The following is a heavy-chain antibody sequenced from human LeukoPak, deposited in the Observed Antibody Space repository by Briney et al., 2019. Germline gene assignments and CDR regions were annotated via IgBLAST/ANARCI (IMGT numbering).Heavy chain of an antibody. CDR3: ARDGWGSTSSLDY. J-gene: IGHJ4*02. CDR1: GGTFSSYA. Sequence: SVKVSCKASGGTFSSYAISWVRQAPGQGLEWMGGIIPIFGTANYAQKFQGRATITADESTSTAYTELSSLRSEDTAVYYCARDGWGSTSSLDYWGQGTLVTVSS. CDR2: IIPIFGTA. D-gene: IGHD2-2*01. V-gene: IGHV1-69*01.